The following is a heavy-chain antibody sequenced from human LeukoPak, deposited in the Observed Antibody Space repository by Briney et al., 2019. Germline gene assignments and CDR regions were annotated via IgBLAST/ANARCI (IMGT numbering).Heavy chain of an antibody. CDR3: AEGDTAMVFFDY. CDR1: GFTFSSYA. D-gene: IGHD5-18*01. V-gene: IGHV3-23*01. CDR2: ISGSGGST. J-gene: IGHJ4*02. Sequence: GGSLRLSCAASGFTFSSYAMSWVRQAPGKGLEWVSAISGSGGSTYYADSVKGRFTISRDNSKNTLYLQMNSLRAEDTAVYYCAEGDTAMVFFDYWGQGTLVTVSS.